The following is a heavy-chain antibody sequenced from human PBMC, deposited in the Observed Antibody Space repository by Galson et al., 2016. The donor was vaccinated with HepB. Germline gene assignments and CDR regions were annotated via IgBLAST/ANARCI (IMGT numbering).Heavy chain of an antibody. CDR2: INGGNGIT. D-gene: IGHD1-7*01. Sequence: SVKVSCKASGYTFTNYAMHWVRQAPGQRLEWMGWINGGNGITQCSQKFQGRATITRDTSASTAYMEWRSLRSEDTAVYYCARDLLWELTTTHFLKDHLFYHWGQGSLVTVSS. CDR1: GYTFTNYA. V-gene: IGHV1-3*01. CDR3: ARDLLWELTTTHFLKDHLFYH. J-gene: IGHJ4*02.